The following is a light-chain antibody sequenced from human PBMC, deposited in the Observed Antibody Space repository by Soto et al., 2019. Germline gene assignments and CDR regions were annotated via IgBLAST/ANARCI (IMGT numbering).Light chain of an antibody. V-gene: IGLV1-51*01. CDR1: SSNIGSTY. CDR2: DNH. CDR3: GTWDNSLSTVV. J-gene: IGLJ2*01. Sequence: QSVLTQPPSVSAAPGQTVTISCSGSSSNIGSTYVSWYQQLPGTAPKLLIYDNHKRPSGIPDRFSGSKSGTSATLGITGLQTGDEAAYYCGTWDNSLSTVVFGGGTKVTVL.